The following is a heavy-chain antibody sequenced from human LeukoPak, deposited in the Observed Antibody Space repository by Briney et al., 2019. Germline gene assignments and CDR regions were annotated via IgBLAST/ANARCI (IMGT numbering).Heavy chain of an antibody. CDR2: ISSDGSST. V-gene: IGHV3-74*01. J-gene: IGHJ4*02. Sequence: GGSLRLSCAASGFTFSSYWMHWVRQAPGEGLVWVSRISSDGSSTSYADSMKGRFTIFRDNAKNTLYLQMNSLGAEDTAVYYCARALPPSVNTPWKWGQGTQVTVSS. D-gene: IGHD1-1*01. CDR1: GFTFSSYW. CDR3: ARALPPSVNTPWK.